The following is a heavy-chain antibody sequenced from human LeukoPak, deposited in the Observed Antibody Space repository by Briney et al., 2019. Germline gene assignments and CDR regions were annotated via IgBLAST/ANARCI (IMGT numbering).Heavy chain of an antibody. Sequence: ASLKVSCKASGYTFTGYYMYWVRQAPAQGLEWMGWIYLNIGDTNYAQKFQVRVTMTRDTSISTAYMDLSRLRSDDTAVYYCAREGVIKSFDYWGEGTLVTVSS. D-gene: IGHD3-3*01. V-gene: IGHV1-2*02. CDR1: GYTFTGYY. CDR2: IYLNIGDT. J-gene: IGHJ4*02. CDR3: AREGVIKSFDY.